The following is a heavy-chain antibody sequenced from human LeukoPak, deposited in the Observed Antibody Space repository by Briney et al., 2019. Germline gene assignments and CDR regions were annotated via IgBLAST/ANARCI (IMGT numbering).Heavy chain of an antibody. CDR3: ARALDIAVTGFDC. D-gene: IGHD6-19*01. CDR1: GASISSYY. V-gene: IGHV4-59*01. Sequence: PSETLSLTCTVSGASISSYYWSWIRQTPRKGLEWIGSIYNGGNINYKPSLKSRVTISMDTSKSHFSLSLTSVTAADTAVYFCARALDIAVTGFDCWGQGLLVTVSS. J-gene: IGHJ4*02. CDR2: IYNGGNI.